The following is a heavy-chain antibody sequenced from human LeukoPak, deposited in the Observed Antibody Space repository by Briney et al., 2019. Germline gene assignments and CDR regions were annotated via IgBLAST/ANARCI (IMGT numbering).Heavy chain of an antibody. CDR2: IYYSGST. CDR3: ARDSDPYYYDSSGYYGRRDWFDP. J-gene: IGHJ5*02. D-gene: IGHD3-22*01. CDR1: GGSISSSSYY. Sequence: SETLSLTCTVSGGSISSSSYYWGWIRQPPGKGLEWIGSIYYSGSTYYNPSLKSRVTISVDTSKNQFSLKLSSVTAADTAVYYCARDSDPYYYDSSGYYGRRDWFDPWGQGTLVTVSS. V-gene: IGHV4-39*07.